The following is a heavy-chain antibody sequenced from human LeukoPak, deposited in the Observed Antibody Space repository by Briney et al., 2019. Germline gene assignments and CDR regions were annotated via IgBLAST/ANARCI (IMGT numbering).Heavy chain of an antibody. V-gene: IGHV3-30-3*01. J-gene: IGHJ4*02. CDR3: ARDFYGSGSYYNLEGPGPTDY. CDR1: GFDFINFH. D-gene: IGHD3-10*01. CDR2: VSKDGNNI. Sequence: GGSLRLSCAASGFDFINFHIHWVRQAPGKGLEWLAFVSKDGNNIYYADSVKGRFTISRDNSKNTLYLQMNSLRAEDTAVYYCARDFYGSGSYYNLEGPGPTDYWGQGTLVTVSS.